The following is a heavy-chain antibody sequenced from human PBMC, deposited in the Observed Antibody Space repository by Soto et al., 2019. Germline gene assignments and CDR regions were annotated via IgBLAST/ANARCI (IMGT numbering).Heavy chain of an antibody. V-gene: IGHV4-34*01. D-gene: IGHD1-26*01. CDR1: GGSFSGYY. Sequence: PSETLSLTCAVYGGSFSGYYWSWIRQPPGKGLEWIGEINHSGSTNYNPSLKSRVTISVDTSKNQFSLKLSSVTAADTAVYYCARLISGSYGDAFDIWGQGSMVT. CDR2: INHSGST. CDR3: ARLISGSYGDAFDI. J-gene: IGHJ3*02.